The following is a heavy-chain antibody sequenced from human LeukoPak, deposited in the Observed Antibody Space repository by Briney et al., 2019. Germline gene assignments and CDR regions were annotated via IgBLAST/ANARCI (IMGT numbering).Heavy chain of an antibody. CDR3: ARHLPWSWVGPDDAFDI. J-gene: IGHJ3*02. Sequence: SETLSLTCTVSGGSIRSYYWSWIRQPPGKGLEWIGYIYYSGSTNYNPSLKSRVTISVDTSKNQFSLKLSSVTAADTAVYYCARHLPWSWVGPDDAFDIWGQGTMVTVSS. V-gene: IGHV4-59*08. CDR2: IYYSGST. D-gene: IGHD1-26*01. CDR1: GGSIRSYY.